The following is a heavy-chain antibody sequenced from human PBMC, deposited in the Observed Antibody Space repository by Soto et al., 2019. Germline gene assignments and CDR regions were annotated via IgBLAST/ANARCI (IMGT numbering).Heavy chain of an antibody. J-gene: IGHJ3*02. CDR1: GFTFSSYS. V-gene: IGHV3-48*01. Sequence: GGSLRLSCAASGFTFSSYSMNWVRQAPGKGLEWVSYISSSSSTIYYADSVKGRFTISRDNAKNSLYLQMNSLRAEDTAVYYCARAQTLHDSIVTIFGVPTPTGYAFDIWGQGTMVTVSS. CDR2: ISSSSSTI. CDR3: ARAQTLHDSIVTIFGVPTPTGYAFDI. D-gene: IGHD3-3*01.